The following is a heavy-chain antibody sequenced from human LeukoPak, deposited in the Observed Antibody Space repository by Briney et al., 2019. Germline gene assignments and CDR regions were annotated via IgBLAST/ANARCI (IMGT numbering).Heavy chain of an antibody. J-gene: IGHJ6*02. CDR2: IRHDGTET. Sequence: GGSLRLSCAASGFSFSSYGMHWLRQAPGKGPGSVALIRHDGTETYHADSVKGRFTISRDDSKSTFYLQMNSLRPEDTAVYYGVDVWGPGTTV. CDR1: GFSFSSYG. V-gene: IGHV3-30*02. CDR3: VDV.